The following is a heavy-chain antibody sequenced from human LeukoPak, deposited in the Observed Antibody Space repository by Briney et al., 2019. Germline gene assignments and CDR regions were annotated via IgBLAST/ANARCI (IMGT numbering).Heavy chain of an antibody. Sequence: PSETLSLTCAVYGGSFSGYYWSWIRQPPGKGLEWIGEINHSGSTNYNPSLKSRVTISVDTSKNQFSLKLSSVTAADTAVYYCARAPGVWWLRGGGGACYFDYWGQGTLVTVSS. CDR1: GGSFSGYY. V-gene: IGHV4-34*01. D-gene: IGHD5-12*01. CDR2: INHSGST. CDR3: ARAPGVWWLRGGGGACYFDY. J-gene: IGHJ4*02.